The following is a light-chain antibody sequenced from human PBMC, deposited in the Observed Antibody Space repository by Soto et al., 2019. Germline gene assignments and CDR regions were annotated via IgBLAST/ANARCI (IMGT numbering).Light chain of an antibody. CDR3: QQYDDWPPYT. J-gene: IGKJ2*01. CDR1: QSVSSN. V-gene: IGKV3-15*01. Sequence: EVVMTQSPAILSVSPGERVTLSCRARQSVSSNLAWFQQKPGQAPRLLIYGASTRATDIPARFSGSGSGTEFTLTISSLQSEDFAVYYCQQYDDWPPYTFGQGTKLEIK. CDR2: GAS.